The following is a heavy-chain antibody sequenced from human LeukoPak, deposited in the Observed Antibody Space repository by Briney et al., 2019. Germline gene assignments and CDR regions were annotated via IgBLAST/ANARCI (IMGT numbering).Heavy chain of an antibody. CDR3: ARRGRGNDY. Sequence: SETLSLTCAVYGGSFSGYYWSWIRQHPGKGLEWIGYIYYSGSTYYNPSLKSRVTISVDTSKNQFSLKLSSVTAADTAVYYCARRGRGNDYWGQGTLVTVSS. D-gene: IGHD3-10*01. V-gene: IGHV4-34*01. CDR1: GGSFSGYY. J-gene: IGHJ4*02. CDR2: IYYSGST.